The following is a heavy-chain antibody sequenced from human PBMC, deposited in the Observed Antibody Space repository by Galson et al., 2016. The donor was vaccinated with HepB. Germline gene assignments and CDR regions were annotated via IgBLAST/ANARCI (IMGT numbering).Heavy chain of an antibody. V-gene: IGHV1-69*06. Sequence: QSGAEVKKPGESLRISCKASGDTFPTYAISWVRQAPGQGLEWMGGIIPMFGTTNYAQKFQVRVTITADKSTSTAYMELSSLRSGDTAVYYCARVVTILGAVLGSGYFDYWGQGTLVTVSS. D-gene: IGHD3-3*01. CDR3: ARVVTILGAVLGSGYFDY. CDR2: IIPMFGTT. CDR1: GDTFPTYA. J-gene: IGHJ4*02.